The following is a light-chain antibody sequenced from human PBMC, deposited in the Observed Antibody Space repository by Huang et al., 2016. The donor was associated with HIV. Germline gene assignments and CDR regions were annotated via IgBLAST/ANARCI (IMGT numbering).Light chain of an antibody. CDR3: LQYYSVPQT. J-gene: IGKJ1*01. Sequence: DIVMTQSPDSLAVSPGERATINCKSSQTVLYSLNKKNYLAWFQQKPGRPPKLLIYWSNTRAAGVPDRCSGSGSGTDFTLTINNLQAEDVAVYFCLQYYSVPQTFGHGTKVEIK. CDR1: QTVLYSLNKKNY. V-gene: IGKV4-1*01. CDR2: WSN.